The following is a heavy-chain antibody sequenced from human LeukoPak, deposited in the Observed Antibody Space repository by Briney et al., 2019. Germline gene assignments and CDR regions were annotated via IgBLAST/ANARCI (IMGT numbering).Heavy chain of an antibody. CDR2: IIPILGIA. D-gene: IGHD6-6*01. CDR1: GYTFTSYD. Sequence: GASVKVSCKASGYTFTSYDINWVRQAPGQGLEWMGRIIPILGIANYAQKFQGRVTITADKSTSTAYMELSSLRSEDTAVYYCARKGSSSCFDYWGQGTLVTVSS. J-gene: IGHJ4*02. CDR3: ARKGSSSCFDY. V-gene: IGHV1-69*04.